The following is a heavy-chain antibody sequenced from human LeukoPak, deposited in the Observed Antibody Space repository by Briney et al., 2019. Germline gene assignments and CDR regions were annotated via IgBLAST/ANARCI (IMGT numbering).Heavy chain of an antibody. CDR1: GYTFTGYY. Sequence: ASVKVSCEASGYTFTGYYMHWVRQAPGQGLEWMGWINPNSGGTNYAQKFQGRVTMTRDTSISTAYMELSRLRSDDTAVYYCARDGGSLSAFDIWGQGTMVTVSS. CDR2: INPNSGGT. D-gene: IGHD1-26*01. CDR3: ARDGGSLSAFDI. V-gene: IGHV1-2*02. J-gene: IGHJ3*02.